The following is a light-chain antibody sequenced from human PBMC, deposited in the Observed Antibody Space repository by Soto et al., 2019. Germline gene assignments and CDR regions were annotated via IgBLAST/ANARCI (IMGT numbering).Light chain of an antibody. CDR3: SSFAGNNNVV. Sequence: QSALTQPPSASGSPGQSVTISCTGTSSDVGGYNYVSWYQQHPGKAPKLMISEVSKRPSGVPDRFSGSKSGNTASLTVSGRQAEDEADYYCSSFAGNNNVVFGGGTKLTVL. CDR2: EVS. CDR1: SSDVGGYNY. J-gene: IGLJ2*01. V-gene: IGLV2-8*01.